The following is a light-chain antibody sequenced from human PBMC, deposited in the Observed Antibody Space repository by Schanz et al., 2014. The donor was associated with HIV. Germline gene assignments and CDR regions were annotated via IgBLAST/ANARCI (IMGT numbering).Light chain of an antibody. Sequence: QSVLTQPPSASGTPGQRVSISCSGSSSNIGSYSVYWYQQFPGTAPKLLIYKDSRRPSGVPDRFSGSKSGNSASLAITGLQAEDEADYYCQSYDSSLHVVFGGGTKLTVL. CDR3: QSYDSSLHVV. CDR2: KDS. J-gene: IGLJ2*01. CDR1: SSNIGSYS. V-gene: IGLV1-44*01.